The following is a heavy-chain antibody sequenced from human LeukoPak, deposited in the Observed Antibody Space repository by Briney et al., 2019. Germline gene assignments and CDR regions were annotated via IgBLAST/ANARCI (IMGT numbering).Heavy chain of an antibody. CDR1: GGSFSGYY. V-gene: IGHV4-34*01. D-gene: IGHD1-26*01. J-gene: IGHJ3*02. Sequence: PSETLSLTCAVYGGSFSGYYWSWIRQPPGKGLEWIGEINHSGSTNYNPSLKSRVTISVDTSKNQFSLKLSSVTAADTAVYYCARGRSGSYLPDAFDIWGQGTMVTVSS. CDR2: INHSGST. CDR3: ARGRSGSYLPDAFDI.